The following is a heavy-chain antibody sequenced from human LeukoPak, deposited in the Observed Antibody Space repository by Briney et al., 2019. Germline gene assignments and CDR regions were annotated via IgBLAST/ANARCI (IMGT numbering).Heavy chain of an antibody. CDR2: ISYDGSNK. Sequence: PGGSLRLSCAASGFTFSSYAMHWVRQAPGKGLEWVAVISYDGSNKYYADSVKGRFTISRDNSKNTLYLQMNSLRAEDTAVYYCARDRATVTTCFDYWGQGTLVTVSS. CDR3: ARDRATVTTCFDY. V-gene: IGHV3-30*04. J-gene: IGHJ4*02. D-gene: IGHD4-11*01. CDR1: GFTFSSYA.